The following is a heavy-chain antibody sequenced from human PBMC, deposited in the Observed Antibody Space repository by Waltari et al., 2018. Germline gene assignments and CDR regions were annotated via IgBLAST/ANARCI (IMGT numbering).Heavy chain of an antibody. Sequence: EVQLVESGGGLVRPGGALRLACAASGLRFHGYTMHWVRQAPGKGLEWVSYISTSTSTYYADSVKGRFTISRDNAKNSLYLQMNSLRDEDTAVYYCARDRGGSGSYPKDAFDSWGQGTLVSVSS. CDR1: GLRFHGYT. CDR2: ISTSTST. CDR3: ARDRGGSGSYPKDAFDS. V-gene: IGHV3-48*02. D-gene: IGHD3-10*01. J-gene: IGHJ4*02.